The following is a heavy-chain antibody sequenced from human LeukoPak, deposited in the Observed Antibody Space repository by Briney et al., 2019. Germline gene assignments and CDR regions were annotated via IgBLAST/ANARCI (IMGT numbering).Heavy chain of an antibody. J-gene: IGHJ6*02. Sequence: ASVKVSCKVSGYTLTELSMHWVRQAPGKGLEWMGGFDPEDGETIYEQKFQGRVTMTEDTSTDTAYMELSSLRSEDTAVYYCARDWGYCSSTSCYGRDYGMDVWGQGTTVTVSS. CDR3: ARDWGYCSSTSCYGRDYGMDV. CDR2: FDPEDGET. CDR1: GYTLTELS. V-gene: IGHV1-24*01. D-gene: IGHD2-2*01.